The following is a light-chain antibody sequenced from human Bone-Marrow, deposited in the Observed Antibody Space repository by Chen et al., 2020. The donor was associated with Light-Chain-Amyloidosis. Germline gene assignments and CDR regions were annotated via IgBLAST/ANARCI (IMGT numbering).Light chain of an antibody. J-gene: IGLJ2*01. CDR2: RDT. Sequence: SYELTQPPSVSVSPGQTARITCSVDDLPKKYAYWYQQKPGQAPVLVIHRDTERPSGNSERFSGSRSGTTATLTISGVQAEDEDDYHCQSADSSGTYEVIFGGGTKLTIL. CDR3: QSADSSGTYEVI. CDR1: DLPKKY. V-gene: IGLV3-25*03.